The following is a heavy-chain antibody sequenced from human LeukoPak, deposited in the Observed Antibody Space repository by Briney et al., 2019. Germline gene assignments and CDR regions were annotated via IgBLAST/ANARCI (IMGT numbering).Heavy chain of an antibody. Sequence: SETLSLTCTVSGGSISSYYWSWIRQPPGKGLEWIGYIYYSGSTNYNPSLKSRVTISVDTSKNQFSLKLSSVTAADTAVYYCARDPGIAAAGSRYWYFDLWGRGTLVTVSS. CDR1: GGSISSYY. J-gene: IGHJ2*01. D-gene: IGHD6-13*01. CDR3: ARDPGIAAAGSRYWYFDL. V-gene: IGHV4-59*01. CDR2: IYYSGST.